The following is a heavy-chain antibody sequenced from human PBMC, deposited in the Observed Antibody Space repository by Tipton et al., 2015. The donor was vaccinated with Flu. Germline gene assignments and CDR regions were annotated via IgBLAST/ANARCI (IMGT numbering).Heavy chain of an antibody. CDR1: GYSFTSYW. CDR2: IYPGDSDT. J-gene: IGHJ3*02. V-gene: IGHV5-51*01. Sequence: EVQLVQSGAEVKKPGESLKISCKGSGYSFTSYWIGWVRQMPGKGLEWMGIIYPGDSDTRYSPSFQGQVTISADKSISTAYLQWSCRRGWDAAMYYWGRLGWGACCGGDCGGDYAFDIWGQGTMVTVSS. CDR3: GRLGWGACCGGDCGGDYAFDI. D-gene: IGHD2-21*02.